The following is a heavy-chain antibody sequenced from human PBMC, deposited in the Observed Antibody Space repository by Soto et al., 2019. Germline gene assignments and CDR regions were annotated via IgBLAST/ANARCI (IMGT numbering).Heavy chain of an antibody. CDR2: ISGSGVST. CDR3: AKSTRSLDY. CDR1: GFTFSTYA. Sequence: GGSLRLSCAASGFTFSTYAMTWVRQAPGKGLEWVSTISGSGVSTYYADSVKGRFTISRDNSKNTLYLQMHSLRAEDTAVYYCAKSTRSLDYWGQGTLVTVSS. J-gene: IGHJ4*02. D-gene: IGHD3-10*01. V-gene: IGHV3-23*01.